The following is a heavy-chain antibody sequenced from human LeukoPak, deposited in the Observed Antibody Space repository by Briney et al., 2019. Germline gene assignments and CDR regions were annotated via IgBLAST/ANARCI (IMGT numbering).Heavy chain of an antibody. CDR2: IYYSGST. Sequence: SSETLSLTCTVSGGSISSSSYYWGWIRQPPGKGLEWIGSIYYSGSTYYNPSLKSRVTISVDTSKNQFSLKLSSVTAADTAVYYCARGREEYSGHDLEDYWGQGTLVTVSS. D-gene: IGHD5-12*01. CDR1: GGSISSSSYY. CDR3: ARGREEYSGHDLEDY. J-gene: IGHJ4*02. V-gene: IGHV4-39*01.